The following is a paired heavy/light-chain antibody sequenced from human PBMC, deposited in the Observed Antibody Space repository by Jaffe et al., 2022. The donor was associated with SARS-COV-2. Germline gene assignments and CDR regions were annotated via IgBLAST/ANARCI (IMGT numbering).Heavy chain of an antibody. D-gene: IGHD1-1*01. CDR2: IWYDGSNK. Sequence: QVQLVESGGGVVQPGRSLRLSCAASGFTFSSYGMHWVRQAPGKGLEWVALIWYDGSNKYYEDSVKGRFTISRDNSKNMLYLQMNSLRTEDTAVYYCARRAPRTYAVDVWGQGTTVTVSS. V-gene: IGHV3-33*01. J-gene: IGHJ6*02. CDR1: GFTFSSYG. CDR3: ARRAPRTYAVDV.
Light chain of an antibody. CDR2: EDN. CDR3: GTWDSGLSAEM. V-gene: IGLV1-51*02. J-gene: IGLJ3*02. CDR1: GSNIGINY. Sequence: QSVLTQPPSVSAAPGQQVAISCSGSGSNIGINYVSWYQQLPGTAPKLLIYEDNKRPSGIPDRFSGSKSGTSATLGITGLQTGDEADYYCGTWDSGLSAEMFGGGTRLTVL.